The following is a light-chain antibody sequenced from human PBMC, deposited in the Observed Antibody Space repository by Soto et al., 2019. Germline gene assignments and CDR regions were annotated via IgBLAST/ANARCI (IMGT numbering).Light chain of an antibody. CDR3: ESWDDSLNALV. Sequence: QSVLTQPPSASGTPGQRVTISCSGSSSNIGSNTVNWYQQLPGTAPKLLIYSSNQRPSGVPDRFSGSKSVTSASLAISGLQSEDEADYYCESWDDSLNALVFGGGTQLTVL. CDR1: SSNIGSNT. V-gene: IGLV1-44*01. J-gene: IGLJ7*01. CDR2: SSN.